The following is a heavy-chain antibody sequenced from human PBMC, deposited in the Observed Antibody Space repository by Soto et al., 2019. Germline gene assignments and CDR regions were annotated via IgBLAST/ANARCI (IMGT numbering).Heavy chain of an antibody. CDR2: IGPYNGKT. Sequence: ASVKVSCKASGYTFTSYGISWVRQAPGQGLEWMGWIGPYNGKTIYAQKFQGRVTITADESTSTAYMELSSLRSEDTAVYYCARAHTLDYDSSGYYLLDAFDIWGQGTMVTVSS. J-gene: IGHJ3*02. CDR3: ARAHTLDYDSSGYYLLDAFDI. D-gene: IGHD3-22*01. CDR1: GYTFTSYG. V-gene: IGHV1-18*01.